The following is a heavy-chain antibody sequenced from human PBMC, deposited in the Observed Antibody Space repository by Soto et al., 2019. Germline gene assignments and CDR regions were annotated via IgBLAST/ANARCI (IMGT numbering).Heavy chain of an antibody. Sequence: PSGTPSVTFPFSCDSIGKSHWGWIPAPPGKGLEWIGLTVCSGRPYYNPSLKSRVTISVHRSKNQSPLKLSSVTAADTAVYYCARGGYDFWSGYYPGWLDPWGQGNLVTV. V-gene: IGHV4-59*12. CDR3: ARGGYDFWSGYYPGWLDP. J-gene: IGHJ5*02. CDR2: TVCSGRP. CDR1: CDSIGKSH. D-gene: IGHD3-3*01.